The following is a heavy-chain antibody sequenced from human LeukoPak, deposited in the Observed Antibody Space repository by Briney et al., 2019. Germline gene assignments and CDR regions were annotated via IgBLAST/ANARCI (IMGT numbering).Heavy chain of an antibody. CDR2: IWYDGSNK. V-gene: IGHV3-33*01. D-gene: IGHD3-10*01. CDR3: ARDVVRGVIYYYYGMDA. CDR1: GFTFSSYG. Sequence: GGSLRLSCAASGFTFSSYGMHWVRQAPGKGLEWVAVIWYDGSNKYYADSVKGRFTISRDNSKNTLYLQMNSLRAEDTAVYYCARDVVRGVIYYYYGMDAWGKGTTVTVSS. J-gene: IGHJ6*04.